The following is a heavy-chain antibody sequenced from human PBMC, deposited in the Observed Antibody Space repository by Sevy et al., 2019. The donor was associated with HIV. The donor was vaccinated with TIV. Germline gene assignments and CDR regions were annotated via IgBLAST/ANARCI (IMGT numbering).Heavy chain of an antibody. V-gene: IGHV4-59*01. CDR3: ARSVAANYMDV. CDR1: GVSISSDY. D-gene: IGHD1-26*01. J-gene: IGHJ6*03. Sequence: SETRSLTCRVSGVSISSDYWSWIRQPPGKEPEWIGYIHHSGNSNYKTSLKSRVTMSVDTSKNQFSLNLRSVSAADTAVYYCARSVAANYMDVWGKGTTVTVSS. CDR2: IHHSGNS.